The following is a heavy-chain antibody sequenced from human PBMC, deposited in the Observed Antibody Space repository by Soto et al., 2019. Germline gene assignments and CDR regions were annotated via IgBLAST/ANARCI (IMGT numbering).Heavy chain of an antibody. CDR3: ARDLLYSSQTYYYGMDV. CDR2: IIPIFGTA. J-gene: IGHJ6*02. Sequence: QVQLVQSGAEVKKPGSSVKVSCKASGGTFSSYAISWVRQAPGQGLEWMGGIIPIFGTANYAQKFQGRVTLTADESTSTAYMELSSLRSEDTAVYYCARDLLYSSQTYYYGMDVWGQGTTVTVSS. V-gene: IGHV1-69*12. CDR1: GGTFSSYA. D-gene: IGHD6-13*01.